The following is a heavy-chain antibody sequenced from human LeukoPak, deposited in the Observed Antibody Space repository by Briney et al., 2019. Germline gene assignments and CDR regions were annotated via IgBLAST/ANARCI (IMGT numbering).Heavy chain of an antibody. CDR1: GFTFSDYN. CDR2: ISRSGSTK. D-gene: IGHD3-22*01. CDR3: AKEAYDSSGYDHIYYYYYYMDV. Sequence: GGSLRLSCAASGFTFSDYNMRWIRQAPGKGLEWVSSISRSGSTKYYADSVKGRFTISRDNSKNTLYLQMNSLRAEDTAVYYCAKEAYDSSGYDHIYYYYYYMDVWGKGTTVTVSS. V-gene: IGHV3-11*04. J-gene: IGHJ6*03.